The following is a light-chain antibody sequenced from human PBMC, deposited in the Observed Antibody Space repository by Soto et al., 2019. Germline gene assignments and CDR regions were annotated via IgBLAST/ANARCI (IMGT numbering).Light chain of an antibody. V-gene: IGKV3-20*01. CDR1: QSVGNSH. Sequence: ETVLTQSPGTLYFSPGERATLSCRASQSVGNSHVAWYQQRRGLPPRLLIYGASNRATGIPDRFSGSGSGADFTRTISRLEPEDFAVYFCHQYGNSPPGTFGQGTPL. J-gene: IGKJ5*01. CDR3: HQYGNSPPGT. CDR2: GAS.